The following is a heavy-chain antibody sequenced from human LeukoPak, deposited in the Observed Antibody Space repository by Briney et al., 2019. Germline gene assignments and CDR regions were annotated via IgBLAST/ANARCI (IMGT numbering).Heavy chain of an antibody. CDR1: GGSISSGGYS. J-gene: IGHJ4*02. D-gene: IGHD3-22*01. CDR3: ARGDSSAAFDY. Sequence: SETLSLTCAVSGGSISSGGYSWSWIRQPPGKGLEWIGYIYHSGSTYYNPSLKSRVTISVDRSKNQFSLKLSSVTAADTAVYYCARGDSSAAFDYWGQGTLDTVS. V-gene: IGHV4-30-2*01. CDR2: IYHSGST.